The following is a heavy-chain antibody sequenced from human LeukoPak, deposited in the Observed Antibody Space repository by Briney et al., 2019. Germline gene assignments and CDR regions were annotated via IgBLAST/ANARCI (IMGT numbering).Heavy chain of an antibody. Sequence: TSETLSLTCTVSGGSISTYYWSWIRQPAGKGLERIGGIYTSGNTNYNPSLKSRVTMSVDTSKNQFSLKLSSVTAADTAVYYCARDSYFDWSYYFDYWGQGTLVTVSS. D-gene: IGHD3-9*01. V-gene: IGHV4-4*07. CDR1: GGSISTYY. J-gene: IGHJ4*02. CDR3: ARDSYFDWSYYFDY. CDR2: IYTSGNT.